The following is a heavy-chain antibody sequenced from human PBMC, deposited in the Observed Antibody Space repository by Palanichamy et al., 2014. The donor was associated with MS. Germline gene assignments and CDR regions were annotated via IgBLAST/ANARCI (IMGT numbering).Heavy chain of an antibody. V-gene: IGHV2-70*04. CDR1: GFSLTTSGMR. D-gene: IGHD1-26*01. CDR2: IDWDDGK. Sequence: QVTLKEPGPALVNPTQTLTLTCTFSGFSLTTSGMRVSWLRQPPGKALEWLARIDWDDGKFYGTLKTRLTISKDTSKNQVVLTMTNLGPADTATYYCTRMATTHSGTYFGDAFEDWGQGTIVTVSS. CDR3: TRMATTHSGTYFGDAFED. J-gene: IGHJ3*01.